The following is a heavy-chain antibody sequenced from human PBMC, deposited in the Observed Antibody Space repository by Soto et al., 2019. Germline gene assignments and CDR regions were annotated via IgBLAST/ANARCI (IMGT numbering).Heavy chain of an antibody. CDR2: IYYSGST. Sequence: TSETLSLTCTVSGGSISSGDYYWSWIRQPPGKGLEWIGYIYYSGSTYYNPSLKSRVTISVDTSKNQFSLKLSSVTAADTAVYYCARAPEDYYYYGMDVWGQGTTVTVSS. CDR3: ARAPEDYYYYGMDV. CDR1: GGSISSGDYY. V-gene: IGHV4-30-4*01. J-gene: IGHJ6*02.